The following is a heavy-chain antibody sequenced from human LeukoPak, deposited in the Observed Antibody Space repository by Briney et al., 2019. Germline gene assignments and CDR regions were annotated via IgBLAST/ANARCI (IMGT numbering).Heavy chain of an antibody. V-gene: IGHV3-23*01. Sequence: RGSLRLSCAASGFTFSSYAMSWVRQAPGKGLEWVSAISGSGGSTYYADSVKGRFTISRDNSKNTLYLQMNSLRAEDTAVYYCAKGSLSVGAFDYWGQGTLVTVSS. CDR2: ISGSGGST. J-gene: IGHJ4*02. CDR1: GFTFSSYA. D-gene: IGHD1-26*01. CDR3: AKGSLSVGAFDY.